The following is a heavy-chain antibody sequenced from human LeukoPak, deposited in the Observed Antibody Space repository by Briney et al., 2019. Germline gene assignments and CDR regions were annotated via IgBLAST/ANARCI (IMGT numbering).Heavy chain of an antibody. J-gene: IGHJ4*02. Sequence: SETLSLTCTVSGGSISSYYWSWIRQPPGKGLEWLGYIYNSRDTNYNPSLKSRVTFSADTSKNQFSLKLSSGTAADTAVYYCARKGPIAATGPDYWGQGTLVTVSS. CDR3: ARKGPIAATGPDY. CDR2: IYNSRDT. D-gene: IGHD6-13*01. CDR1: GGSISSYY. V-gene: IGHV4-59*01.